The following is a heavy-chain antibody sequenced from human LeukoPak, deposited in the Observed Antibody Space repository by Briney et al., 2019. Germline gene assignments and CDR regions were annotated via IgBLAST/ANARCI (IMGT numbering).Heavy chain of an antibody. CDR1: GVSVRSYY. D-gene: IGHD6-19*01. CDR2: IYYTGTT. V-gene: IGHV4-59*02. CDR3: AREVTGTSGSFDY. J-gene: IGHJ4*02. Sequence: SETLSLTCTVSGVSVRSYYWTWLRQPPGKELEWLGYIYYTGTTNYNPSLKSRLTISVDTSKDHFSLKLSSVTAADTAVYYCAREVTGTSGSFDYWGQGALVTVSS.